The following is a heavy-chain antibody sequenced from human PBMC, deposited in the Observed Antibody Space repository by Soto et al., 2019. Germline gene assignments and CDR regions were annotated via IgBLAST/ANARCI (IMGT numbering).Heavy chain of an antibody. D-gene: IGHD2-8*02. CDR2: IYPGDSDT. Sequence: SLWIGWVRQMPEKGLEWMAIIYPGDSDTRYSPSFQGQVTISADKSISTAYLQWNSLKASDTAMYYCARQVSTGGHYWGQGTLVTVSS. CDR1: SLW. J-gene: IGHJ4*02. CDR3: ARQVSTGGHY. V-gene: IGHV5-51*01.